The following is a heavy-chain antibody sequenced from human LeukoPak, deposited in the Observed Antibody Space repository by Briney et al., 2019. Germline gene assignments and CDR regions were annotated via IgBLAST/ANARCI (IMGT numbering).Heavy chain of an antibody. CDR1: GFTFSSYA. CDR2: ISGSGGST. D-gene: IGHD1-26*01. Sequence: PGGSLRLSCAASGFTFSSYAMSWVRQAPGKGLEWVSAISGSGGSTYYADSVKGRFTISRDNSKNTLYLQMNSLRAEDTAVYYCAKDLRLAWELLRGYYFDYWGQGTLVTVSS. CDR3: AKDLRLAWELLRGYYFDY. V-gene: IGHV3-23*01. J-gene: IGHJ4*02.